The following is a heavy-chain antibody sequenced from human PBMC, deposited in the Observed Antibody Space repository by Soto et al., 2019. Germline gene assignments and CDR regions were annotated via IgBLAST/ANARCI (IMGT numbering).Heavy chain of an antibody. CDR3: ARPYDFWSPFSYFDY. D-gene: IGHD3-3*01. CDR1: GYTFTSYA. Sequence: GASVKVSCKASGYTFTSYAMHWVRQAPGQRLEWMGWINAGNGNTKYSQKFQGRVTITRDTSASTAYMELSSLRSEDTAVYYCARPYDFWSPFSYFDYWGQGTLVTVSS. V-gene: IGHV1-3*01. J-gene: IGHJ4*02. CDR2: INAGNGNT.